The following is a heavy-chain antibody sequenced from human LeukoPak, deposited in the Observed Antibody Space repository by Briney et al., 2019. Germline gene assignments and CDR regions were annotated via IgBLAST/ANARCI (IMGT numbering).Heavy chain of an antibody. D-gene: IGHD3-10*01. Sequence: ASVKVSCKASGGTFSSYAISWVRQAPGQGLEWMGGIIPIFGTANYAQKFQGRVTITADESTSTAYMELSSLRSEDTAVYYCARVYRVYGSGSYYIPDAFDIWGQGTMVTVSS. CDR2: IIPIFGTA. J-gene: IGHJ3*02. V-gene: IGHV1-69*13. CDR3: ARVYRVYGSGSYYIPDAFDI. CDR1: GGTFSSYA.